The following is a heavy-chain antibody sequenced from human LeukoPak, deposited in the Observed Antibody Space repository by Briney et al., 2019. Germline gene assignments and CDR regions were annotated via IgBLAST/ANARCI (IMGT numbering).Heavy chain of an antibody. D-gene: IGHD3-22*01. V-gene: IGHV3-48*03. Sequence: PGGSLRLSCAASGFTFSSYEMNWVRQAPGKGLEWVSYISSSGSTIYYADSVKGRFTISRDNAKNSLYLQMNSLRAEDTAVYYCARSDSSGFDAFDIWGQGTMVTVSS. J-gene: IGHJ3*02. CDR3: ARSDSSGFDAFDI. CDR1: GFTFSSYE. CDR2: ISSSGSTI.